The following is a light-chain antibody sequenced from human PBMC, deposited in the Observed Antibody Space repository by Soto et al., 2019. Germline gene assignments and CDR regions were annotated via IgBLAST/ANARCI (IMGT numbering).Light chain of an antibody. J-gene: IGKJ4*01. CDR2: AAS. Sequence: VQMTQSPSSLSASVGDRVTITCRASQSISSYFNWYQQKPGKAPKLLIYAASSLQSGVPSMFSGSGSGTDFTLTISSLQPEDFATYYCQQNYSTPRTFGGGTKVEIK. CDR3: QQNYSTPRT. V-gene: IGKV1-39*01. CDR1: QSISSY.